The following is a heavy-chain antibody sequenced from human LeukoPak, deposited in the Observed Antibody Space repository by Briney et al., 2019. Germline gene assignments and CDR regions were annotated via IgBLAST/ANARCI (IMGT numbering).Heavy chain of an antibody. D-gene: IGHD1-26*01. V-gene: IGHV1-24*01. J-gene: IGHJ5*02. CDR3: ATDGGELLVFGFDP. CDR2: FDPEYGET. Sequence: ASVKVSCKASGGTFSSYAISWVRQAPGQGLEWMGGFDPEYGETIYAQKFQGRVTMTEDTSTDTAYMELSSLRSEDTAVYYCATDGGELLVFGFDPWGQGTLVTVSS. CDR1: GGTFSSYA.